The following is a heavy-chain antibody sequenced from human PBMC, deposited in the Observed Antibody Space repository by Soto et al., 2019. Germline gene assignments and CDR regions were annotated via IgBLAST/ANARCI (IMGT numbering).Heavy chain of an antibody. CDR2: IWSDGNNR. CDR1: GFMFSNHG. Sequence: QVQLVESGGGVVQPGRSLRLSCAASGFMFSNHGMHWVRQAPGKGLEWVAVIWSDGNNRYYADSVKGRFTISRDNSKNTLYLQMNSLIAEDTAVYYCVRGDNWNDEASDYWGQGTLVTVSS. D-gene: IGHD1-1*01. CDR3: VRGDNWNDEASDY. J-gene: IGHJ4*02. V-gene: IGHV3-33*01.